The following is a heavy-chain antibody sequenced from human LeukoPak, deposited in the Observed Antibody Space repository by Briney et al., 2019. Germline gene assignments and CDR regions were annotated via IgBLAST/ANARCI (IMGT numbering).Heavy chain of an antibody. CDR1: GFTFSIYS. V-gene: IGHV3-64*02. CDR2: ITSDGGGT. Sequence: PGGSLRLSCAASGFTFSIYSIHWVRQAPGKGLEYVSAITSDGGGTFYADSVQGRFTISRDNSKNTLYLQMGSLRTEDMAVYCCARETATGVSSSWYYDYWGQGTLVAVSS. J-gene: IGHJ4*02. D-gene: IGHD6-13*01. CDR3: ARETATGVSSSWYYDY.